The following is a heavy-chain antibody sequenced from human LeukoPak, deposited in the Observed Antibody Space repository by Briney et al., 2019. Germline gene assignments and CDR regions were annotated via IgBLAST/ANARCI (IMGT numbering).Heavy chain of an antibody. CDR3: ARRLKMATPRPGDAFDI. Sequence: SETLSLTCTVSGDSITNYYWNWIRQPPGKGLEWIGYVYYSGSTNYNPSLKSRVTISVDTSKTQFSLKLSSVTAADTAVYYCARRLKMATPRPGDAFDIWGQGTMVTVSS. CDR1: GDSITNYY. V-gene: IGHV4-59*01. CDR2: VYYSGST. J-gene: IGHJ3*02. D-gene: IGHD5-24*01.